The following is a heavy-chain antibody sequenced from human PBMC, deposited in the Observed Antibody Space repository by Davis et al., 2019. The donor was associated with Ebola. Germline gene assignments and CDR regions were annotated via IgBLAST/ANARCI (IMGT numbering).Heavy chain of an antibody. CDR3: AKVHPPTTVTTGWFDP. Sequence: GESLKTSCAASGFIFSSYAMSWGRQAPGKGLEWVSSISVRSITYHADSVKGRFTISRDNSKNTLYLQMNSLRAEDTAVYYCAKVHPPTTVTTGWFDPWGQGTLVTVSS. D-gene: IGHD4-17*01. CDR2: ISVRSIT. V-gene: IGHV3-23*01. CDR1: GFIFSSYA. J-gene: IGHJ5*02.